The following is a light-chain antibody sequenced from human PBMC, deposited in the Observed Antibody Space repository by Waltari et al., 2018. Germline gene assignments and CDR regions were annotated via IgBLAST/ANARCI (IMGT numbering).Light chain of an antibody. Sequence: SSELTQDPAVSVALGQTVRITCQGDSLRSYDARSYHKKPGRAPVLVIYGKNNLPSGIPDRFSGSSSGNTASLTLTGAQAEDEADYYCNSRDSSGNHVVFGGGTKLTVL. CDR3: NSRDSSGNHVV. V-gene: IGLV3-19*01. CDR2: GKN. CDR1: SLRSYD. J-gene: IGLJ2*01.